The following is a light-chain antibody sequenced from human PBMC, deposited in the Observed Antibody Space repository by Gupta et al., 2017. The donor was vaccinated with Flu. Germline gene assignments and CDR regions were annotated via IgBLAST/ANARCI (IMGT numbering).Light chain of an antibody. CDR3: QTGDSSTEVV. V-gene: IGLV3-1*01. CDR2: DDT. CDR1: RCGDEY. J-gene: IGLJ3*02. Sequence: GYTARSTCSVDRCGDEYVYKEQQGPDQSRFFVIYDDTTWTAYIPLRFSGSNAEKSATLTISGTEERDEADYYCQTGDSSTEVVFGGGTKLTVL.